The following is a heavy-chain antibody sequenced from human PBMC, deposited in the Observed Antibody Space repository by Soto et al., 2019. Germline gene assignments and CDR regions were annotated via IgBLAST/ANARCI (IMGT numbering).Heavy chain of an antibody. CDR2: ISGSGGST. D-gene: IGHD5-18*01. V-gene: IGHV3-23*01. CDR1: GFTFSSYA. CDR3: AKRGSENGYLYYFDY. J-gene: IGHJ4*02. Sequence: LRLSCAASGFTFSSYAMSWVRQAPGKGLEWVSAISGSGGSTYYADSVKGRFTISRDNSKNTLYLQMNSLRAEDTAVYCCAKRGSENGYLYYFDYWGQGTLVTVSS.